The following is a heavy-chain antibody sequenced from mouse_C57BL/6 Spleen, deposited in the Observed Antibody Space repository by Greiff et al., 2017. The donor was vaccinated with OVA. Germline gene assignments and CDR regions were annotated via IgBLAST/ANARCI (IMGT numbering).Heavy chain of an antibody. CDR1: GFTFSDFY. CDR2: SRNKANDYTT. J-gene: IGHJ3*01. V-gene: IGHV7-1*01. D-gene: IGHD2-3*01. Sequence: EVKLMESGGGLVQSGRSLRLSCATSGFTFSDFYMEWVRQAPGKGLEWIAASRNKANDYTTEYSASVKGRFIVSRDTSQSILYLQMNALRAEDTAIYYCARDANDGYSSWFAYWGQGTLVTVSA. CDR3: ARDANDGYSSWFAY.